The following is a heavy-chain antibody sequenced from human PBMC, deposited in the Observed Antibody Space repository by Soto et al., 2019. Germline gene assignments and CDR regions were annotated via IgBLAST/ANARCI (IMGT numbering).Heavy chain of an antibody. CDR3: ASLFTIFGVVIIRNFDY. CDR1: GGSISSSSYY. CDR2: IYYSGST. V-gene: IGHV4-39*01. Sequence: SETLSLTCTVSGGSISSSSYYWGWIRQPPGKGLEWIGSIYYSGSTYYNPSLKSRVTISVDTSKNQFSLKLSSVTAADTAVYYCASLFTIFGVVIIRNFDYWGQGTLVTVSS. D-gene: IGHD3-3*01. J-gene: IGHJ4*02.